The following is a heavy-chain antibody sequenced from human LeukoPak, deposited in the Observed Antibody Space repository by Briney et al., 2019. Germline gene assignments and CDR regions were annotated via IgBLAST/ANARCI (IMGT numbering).Heavy chain of an antibody. J-gene: IGHJ4*02. V-gene: IGHV3-30-3*01. CDR2: ISYDGSNK. CDR1: GFTFSSYA. Sequence: PGGSLRLSCAASGFTFSSYAMHWVRQAPGKGLEWVAVISYDGSNKYYADSVKGRFTISRDNSKNTLYLQMNGLRAEDTAVYYCARGWGLRLGELSLTYWGQGTLVTVSS. D-gene: IGHD3-16*02. CDR3: ARGWGLRLGELSLTY.